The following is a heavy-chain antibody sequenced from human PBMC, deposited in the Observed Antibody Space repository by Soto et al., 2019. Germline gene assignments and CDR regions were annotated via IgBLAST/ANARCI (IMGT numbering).Heavy chain of an antibody. V-gene: IGHV1-18*01. J-gene: IGHJ5*02. D-gene: IGHD3-3*01. Sequence: QVQLVQSGAEVKKPGASVKVSFKASGYTFTSYGISWVRQAPGQGLEWMGWISAYNGNTNYAQKLQGRVTMTTDTSTSTAYMELRSLRSDDTAVYYCARGYDFWSGYSNRSWFDPWGQGTLVTVSS. CDR2: ISAYNGNT. CDR1: GYTFTSYG. CDR3: ARGYDFWSGYSNRSWFDP.